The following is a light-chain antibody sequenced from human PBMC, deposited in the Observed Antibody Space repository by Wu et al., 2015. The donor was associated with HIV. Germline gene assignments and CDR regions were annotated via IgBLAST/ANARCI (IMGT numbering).Light chain of an antibody. Sequence: EIVLTQSPGTLSLSPGERATLSCRASQSVSSSYLAWYQQKPGQTPRLLIYGASSRATGIPDRFSGSGSGTDFTLTISRLEPEDFAVYYCLQCGSSPQSTFGQGTKLEIK. CDR2: GAS. CDR3: LQCGSSPQST. V-gene: IGKV3-20*01. J-gene: IGKJ2*01. CDR1: QSVSSSY.